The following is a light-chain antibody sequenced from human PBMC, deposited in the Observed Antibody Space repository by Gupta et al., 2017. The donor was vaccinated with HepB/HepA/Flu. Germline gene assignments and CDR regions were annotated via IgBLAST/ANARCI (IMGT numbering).Light chain of an antibody. CDR3: AAWDDSLSAVV. Sequence: QSVLPPPPSASGTPGPRVTISCSGSSSNIGSKFVYGYQQGPGTAPKLLMYRDNQRPTGVPDRFSASKSGTSASLAISGLRSEDEADYYCAAWDDSLSAVVFGGGTELTVL. V-gene: IGLV1-47*01. J-gene: IGLJ2*01. CDR1: SSNIGSKF. CDR2: RDN.